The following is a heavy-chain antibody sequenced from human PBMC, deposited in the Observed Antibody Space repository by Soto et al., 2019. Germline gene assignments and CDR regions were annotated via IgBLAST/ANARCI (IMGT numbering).Heavy chain of an antibody. D-gene: IGHD3-3*01. CDR2: IYYSGST. J-gene: IGHJ6*02. Sequence: PSETLSLTCTVSGGSISSGGYSWSWIRQSPEKGLEWIGYIYYSGSTNYNPSLKSRVTISVDTSKNQFSLKLSSVTAADTAVYYCARDRAPHWSDFWSGYYTYYYYGMDVWGQGTTVTVSS. V-gene: IGHV4-61*08. CDR3: ARDRAPHWSDFWSGYYTYYYYGMDV. CDR1: GGSISSGGYS.